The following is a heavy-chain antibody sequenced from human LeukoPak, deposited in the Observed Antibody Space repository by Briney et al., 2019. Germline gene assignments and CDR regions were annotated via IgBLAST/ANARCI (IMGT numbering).Heavy chain of an antibody. CDR1: RFTFNTYA. V-gene: IGHV3-23*01. CDR2: ISGSGGST. D-gene: IGHD6-19*01. Sequence: GGSLRLSCAASRFTFNTYAMSWVRQAPGKGLEWVSAISGSGGSTYYADSVKGRFTISRDNSKNTLYLQMNSLRAEDTAVYYCAKDSASSSGWYSDYWGQGTLVTVSS. J-gene: IGHJ4*02. CDR3: AKDSASSSGWYSDY.